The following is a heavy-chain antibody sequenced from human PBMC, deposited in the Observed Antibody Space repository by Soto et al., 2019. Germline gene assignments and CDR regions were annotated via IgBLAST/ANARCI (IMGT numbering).Heavy chain of an antibody. Sequence: ASVKVSCTASVYTFTSYDINWVRQDPEQGLEWMGWMNPNSGNTNYAQKFQGRVTMTRDTSISTAYMELSRLRSDDTAVYYCARDSPYYDFWSGYYNHGMDVWGQGTTVTVSS. V-gene: IGHV1-8*01. CDR2: MNPNSGNT. CDR3: ARDSPYYDFWSGYYNHGMDV. D-gene: IGHD3-3*01. J-gene: IGHJ6*02. CDR1: VYTFTSYD.